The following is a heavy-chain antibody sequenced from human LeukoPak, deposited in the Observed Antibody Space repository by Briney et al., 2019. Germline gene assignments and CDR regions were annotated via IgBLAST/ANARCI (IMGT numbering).Heavy chain of an antibody. J-gene: IGHJ3*02. CDR2: ISGSGAST. CDR1: GFTFSSYA. Sequence: TGGSLRLSCAATGFTFSSYAMSWVRQAPGKGLEWVSAISGSGASTYYADSVKGRFTISRDNSKNTLYVQMNSLRAEDTAVYYCAKSQFGGVFDGFDIWGQGTMVTVSS. CDR3: AKSQFGGVFDGFDI. D-gene: IGHD3-16*01. V-gene: IGHV3-23*01.